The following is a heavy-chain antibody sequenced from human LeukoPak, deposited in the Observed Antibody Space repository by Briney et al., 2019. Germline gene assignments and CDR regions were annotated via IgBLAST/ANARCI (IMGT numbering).Heavy chain of an antibody. CDR1: EYDSANYW. J-gene: IGHJ5*02. V-gene: IGHV5-51*01. CDR2: VYPAGSII. Sequence: GESLKISCKGPEYDSANYWIGWVRQMPGRGLEWMGIVYPAGSIIHYSPSFQGQVTISVDRSVSTAYLQWTSLKASDSAMYFCARRRYFDTYLDPWGQGTLVTVSS. D-gene: IGHD2/OR15-2a*01. CDR3: ARRRYFDTYLDP.